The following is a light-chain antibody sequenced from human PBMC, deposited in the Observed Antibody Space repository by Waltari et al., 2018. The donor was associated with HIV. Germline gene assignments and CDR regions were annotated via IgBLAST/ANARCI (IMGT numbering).Light chain of an antibody. CDR1: SSNIGSNY. CDR2: GNN. CDR3: AAWDDTLSGRV. V-gene: IGLV1-47*01. J-gene: IGLJ3*02. Sequence: QSVLPQPPSASGTPGQRVTISCSRSSSNIGSNYIYWYQQLPGTAPKLLNYGNNQRPSGVPDRFSGSKSGTSASLAISGLRSEDEADYYCAAWDDTLSGRVFGGGTKLTVL.